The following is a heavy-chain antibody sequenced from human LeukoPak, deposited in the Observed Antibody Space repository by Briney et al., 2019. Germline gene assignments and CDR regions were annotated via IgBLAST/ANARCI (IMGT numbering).Heavy chain of an antibody. CDR2: IYYSGST. CDR1: GRSMSSYY. CDR3: VRVSGPHAFDI. J-gene: IGHJ3*02. V-gene: IGHV4-59*01. Sequence: PSETLSPTCSVSGRSMSSYYWSWIRQPPGKGLEWIGHIYYSGSTDYNPSLRSRVTISADTSKNHFSLKVTSVTAADTAVYYCVRVSGPHAFDIWGQGTMVTVSS. D-gene: IGHD1-26*01.